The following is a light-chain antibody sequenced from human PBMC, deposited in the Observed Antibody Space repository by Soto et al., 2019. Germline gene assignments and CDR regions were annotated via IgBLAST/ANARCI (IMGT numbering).Light chain of an antibody. Sequence: NQSQAILSVSPGERPTLPCRSSQSVSSNYLAWYQQKPGQAPRLLIYGASSRATGIPDRFSGSGSGTDFTLTISRLEPEDFAVYYCQHYGSSPETFGQGTKVDIK. V-gene: IGKV3-20*01. CDR1: QSVSSNY. CDR2: GAS. CDR3: QHYGSSPET. J-gene: IGKJ1*01.